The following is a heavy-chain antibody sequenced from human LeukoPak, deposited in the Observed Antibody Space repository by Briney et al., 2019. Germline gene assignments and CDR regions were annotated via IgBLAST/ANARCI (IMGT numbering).Heavy chain of an antibody. J-gene: IGHJ6*02. D-gene: IGHD4-17*01. V-gene: IGHV3-23*01. CDR1: GFTFSNHA. CDR2: ITGSGGST. Sequence: PGGSLRLSCAASGFTFSNHAMSWVRQAPGKGLDWVSAITGSGGSTYYADSVKGRFTISRDNSKNTLYLQMNSLRAEDTAVYYCAKDRELYSHDDYPVSYGMYVWGLGTTVTVSS. CDR3: AKDRELYSHDDYPVSYGMYV.